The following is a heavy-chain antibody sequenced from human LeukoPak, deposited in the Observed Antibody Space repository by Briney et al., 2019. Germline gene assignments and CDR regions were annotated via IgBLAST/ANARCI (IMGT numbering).Heavy chain of an antibody. D-gene: IGHD1-1*01. V-gene: IGHV3-23*01. CDR1: GFTFSSIA. Sequence: GGSLRLSCAASGFTFSSIAMTWVRQAPGKGLEWVSTIHSNGETTYNADSVKGRFTISRDNSKKTLYLQLNSLRVEDTAIYYCAKGQELDDGVFDSWGQGTQVTVSS. CDR2: IHSNGETT. J-gene: IGHJ4*02. CDR3: AKGQELDDGVFDS.